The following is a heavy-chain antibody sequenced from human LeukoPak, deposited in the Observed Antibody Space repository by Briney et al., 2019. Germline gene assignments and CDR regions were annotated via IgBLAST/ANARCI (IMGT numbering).Heavy chain of an antibody. J-gene: IGHJ4*02. V-gene: IGHV4-38-2*02. CDR2: IYHSGST. Sequence: SETLSLTCTVSGYSISSGYYWGWIRQPPGKGLEWIGSIYHSGSTYYNPSLKSRVTISVDTSKNQFSLKLSSVTAADTAVYYCARVSLRLGELSSDYWGQGTLVTVSS. CDR3: ARVSLRLGELSSDY. D-gene: IGHD3-16*02. CDR1: GYSISSGYY.